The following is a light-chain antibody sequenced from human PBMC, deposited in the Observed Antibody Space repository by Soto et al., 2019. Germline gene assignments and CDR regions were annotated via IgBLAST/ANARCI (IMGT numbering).Light chain of an antibody. CDR2: GAS. CDR3: QQRSNWPIT. Sequence: EIVLTQSPGTLSLSPGERATLSCRASQSISSDVAWYQQKPGQAPRLLIYGASTTATGIPARFSGSGSGTDFTLTISSLEPEDFAVYYCQQRSNWPITFGQGTRLEIK. CDR1: QSISSD. V-gene: IGKV3-11*01. J-gene: IGKJ5*01.